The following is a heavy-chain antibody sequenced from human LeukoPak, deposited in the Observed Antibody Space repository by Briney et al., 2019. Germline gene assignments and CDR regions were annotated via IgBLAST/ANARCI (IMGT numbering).Heavy chain of an antibody. J-gene: IGHJ4*02. CDR2: ISSSSSYI. CDR3: ARLAGAGSSGFDY. D-gene: IGHD1-26*01. CDR1: GFTFSDYS. V-gene: IGHV3-21*01. Sequence: GGSLRVSCATSGFTFSDYSMNWVRQAPGKGLEWVSSISSSSSYIKYAESVRGRFTISRDNAKNSLYLHMSSLRAKDTAVYYCARLAGAGSSGFDYWGQGTLDTVSS.